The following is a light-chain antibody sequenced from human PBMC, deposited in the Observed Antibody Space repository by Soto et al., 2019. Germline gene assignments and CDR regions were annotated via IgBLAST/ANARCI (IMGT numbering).Light chain of an antibody. CDR2: AAS. CDR1: QGISSD. J-gene: IGKJ2*01. CDR3: QHLNNYPPYT. Sequence: DIQLTHSPSFLSASVGYRVTITCLASQGISSDLAWYQQRPGKAPKLLIYAASTLQSGVPSRFSGSGSGTDFTLTISSLQPEDLATYCCQHLNNYPPYTFGQGTKVDIK. V-gene: IGKV1-9*01.